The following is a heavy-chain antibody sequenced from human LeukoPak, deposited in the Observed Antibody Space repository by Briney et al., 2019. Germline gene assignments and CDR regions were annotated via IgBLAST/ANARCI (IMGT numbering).Heavy chain of an antibody. V-gene: IGHV4-39*01. CDR2: IYYSGTT. J-gene: IGHJ1*01. Sequence: SETLSLTCTVSGGSISSSGYYWGWIRQPPGKGLEWIGSIYYSGTTYYNPSLKSRVTISVDTSKNQFSLKLSSVTAADTAVYYCARPGRNYYDSSPLEYFQHWGQGTLVTVSS. CDR3: ARPGRNYYDSSPLEYFQH. CDR1: GGSISSSGYY. D-gene: IGHD3-22*01.